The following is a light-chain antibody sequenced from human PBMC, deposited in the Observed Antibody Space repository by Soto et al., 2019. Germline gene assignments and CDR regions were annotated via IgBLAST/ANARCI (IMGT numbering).Light chain of an antibody. V-gene: IGKV3-11*01. J-gene: IGKJ1*01. CDR1: QSVSSY. CDR2: DAS. Sequence: EIVLTQSPATLSLPPGERATLSCRASQSVSSYLAWYQQKPGQAPRLLIYDASNRATGIPARFSGSGSGTDFTLTISSLEPEDFAVYYCQQRSNWPGTFGQGT. CDR3: QQRSNWPGT.